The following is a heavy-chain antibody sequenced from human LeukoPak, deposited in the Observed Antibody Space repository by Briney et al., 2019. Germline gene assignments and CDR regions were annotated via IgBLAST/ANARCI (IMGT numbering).Heavy chain of an antibody. CDR2: IYYSGTT. CDR1: GDSISDNY. D-gene: IGHD1-1*01. J-gene: IGHJ4*02. Sequence: SETLSLTCTVSGDSISDNYWSWIRQPPGKGLEWIGYIYYSGTTNYNPSLQSRVTISVDTSKNQFSLRLSSVTAAGTAAYYCARAGRYTGYMVSWGQGTLVTVSS. CDR3: ARAGRYTGYMVS. V-gene: IGHV4-59*01.